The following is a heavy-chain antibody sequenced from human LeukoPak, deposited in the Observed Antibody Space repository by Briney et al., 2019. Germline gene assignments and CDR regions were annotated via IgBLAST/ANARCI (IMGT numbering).Heavy chain of an antibody. CDR2: INHSGST. J-gene: IGHJ4*02. D-gene: IGHD6-6*01. Sequence: SETLSLTWAVYGGSFSGYYWSWIRQPPGKGLEWIGEINHSGSTNYNPSLKSRVTISVDTSKNQFSLKLSSVTAADTAVYYCARLHSSSTQQYYFDYWGQGTLVTVSS. CDR3: ARLHSSSTQQYYFDY. CDR1: GGSFSGYY. V-gene: IGHV4-34*01.